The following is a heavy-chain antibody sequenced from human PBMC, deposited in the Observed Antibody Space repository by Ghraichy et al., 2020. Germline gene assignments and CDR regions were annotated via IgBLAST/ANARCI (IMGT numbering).Heavy chain of an antibody. CDR2: ISTYNGDT. J-gene: IGHJ3*01. V-gene: IGHV1-18*01. CDR1: GYIFDNYG. Sequence: ASVKVSCKASGYIFDNYGYSWVRQAPGQGLEWLAWISTYNGDTKYAQSVQGRIKMTTEASTNSVYMELTSLRHDDTAVYYCASEGSKWEPMGAFDLWGQGTLVIVSS. D-gene: IGHD1-26*01. CDR3: ASEGSKWEPMGAFDL.